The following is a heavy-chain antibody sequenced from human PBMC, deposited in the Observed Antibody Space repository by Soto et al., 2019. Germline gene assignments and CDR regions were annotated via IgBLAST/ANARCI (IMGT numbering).Heavy chain of an antibody. V-gene: IGHV4-34*01. D-gene: IGHD2-15*01. CDR2: INHSGST. CDR1: GGSFSGYY. J-gene: IGHJ4*02. CDR3: ASFNYGYCSGGSCYPIDY. Sequence: SETLSLTCAVYGGSFSGYYWIWIRQPPGKGLEWIGEINHSGSTNYNPSLKSRVTISVDTSKNQFSLKLSSVTAADTAVYYCASFNYGYCSGGSCYPIDYWGQGTLVTVSS.